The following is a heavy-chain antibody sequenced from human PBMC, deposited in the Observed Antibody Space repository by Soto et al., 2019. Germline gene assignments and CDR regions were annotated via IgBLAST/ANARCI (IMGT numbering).Heavy chain of an antibody. CDR1: GDSVSSNSAA. CDR2: TYYRSKWYN. Sequence: KQSQTLSLTCAISGDSVSSNSAAWNWIRQSPSRGLEWLGRTYYRSKWYNDYAVSVKSRITINPDTSKNQFSLQLNSVTPEDTAVYYCARGDIVVVPAAYNWFDPWGQGTLVTVSS. CDR3: ARGDIVVVPAAYNWFDP. J-gene: IGHJ5*02. D-gene: IGHD2-2*01. V-gene: IGHV6-1*01.